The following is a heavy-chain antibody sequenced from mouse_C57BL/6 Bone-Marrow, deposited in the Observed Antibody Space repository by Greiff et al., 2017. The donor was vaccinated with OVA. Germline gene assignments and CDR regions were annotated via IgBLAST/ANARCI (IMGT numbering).Heavy chain of an antibody. CDR1: GYTFTSYW. D-gene: IGHD2-4*01. Sequence: QVQLQQPGAELVKPGASVKLSCKASGYTFTSYWMQWVKQRPGQGLEWIGEIDPSDSYTNYNQKFKGKATLTVDTSSSTADMQLSSLTSEDSAVYYCAADYDLYWYFDVWGTGTTVTVSS. J-gene: IGHJ1*03. CDR3: AADYDLYWYFDV. V-gene: IGHV1-50*01. CDR2: IDPSDSYT.